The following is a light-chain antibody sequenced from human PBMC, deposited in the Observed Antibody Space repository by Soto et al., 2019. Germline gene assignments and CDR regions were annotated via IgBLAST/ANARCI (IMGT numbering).Light chain of an antibody. Sequence: EIVMTQSPATLSVSPGERVSLSCRASQSVSNNLAWYQQKRGQAPRLLIYGASTRATGIPARFSGSGSGTEFTLIISSLQSEDFAVYYCQQYNKWPLITFGQGTRLEIK. CDR2: GAS. CDR1: QSVSNN. J-gene: IGKJ5*01. CDR3: QQYNKWPLIT. V-gene: IGKV3-15*01.